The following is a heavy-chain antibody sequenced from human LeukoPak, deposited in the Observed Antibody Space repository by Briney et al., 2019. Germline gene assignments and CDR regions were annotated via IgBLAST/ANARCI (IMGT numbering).Heavy chain of an antibody. V-gene: IGHV4-4*07. D-gene: IGHD3-10*01. CDR2: IYTSGST. CDR3: ARETPSSYYYGSGSFDY. CDR1: GGSISSYY. Sequence: SETLSLTCTVSGGSISSYYWSWIRQPPGKGLEWIGRIYTSGSTNHNPSLKSRVTMSVDTSKNQFSLKLSSVTAADTAVYYCARETPSSYYYGSGSFDYWGQGTLVTVSS. J-gene: IGHJ4*02.